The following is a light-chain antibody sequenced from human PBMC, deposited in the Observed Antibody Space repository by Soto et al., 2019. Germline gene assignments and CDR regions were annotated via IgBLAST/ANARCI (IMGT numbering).Light chain of an antibody. V-gene: IGLV1-40*01. J-gene: IGLJ2*01. CDR3: QSYDSSLSVV. Sequence: QSVLTQPPSVSGAPGQRVTISCTGSSSNIGAGYDVHWYQQLPGTAPKLLIYGNSNRPSGVPDRFSGSKSCTSASLAITGLRAEDEANYYCQSYDSSLSVVFGGGTQLTVL. CDR2: GNS. CDR1: SSNIGAGYD.